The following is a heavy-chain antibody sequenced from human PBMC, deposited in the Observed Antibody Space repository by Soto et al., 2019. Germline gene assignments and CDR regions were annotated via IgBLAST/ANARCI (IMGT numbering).Heavy chain of an antibody. J-gene: IGHJ5*02. CDR1: GYTFTSYG. CDR3: ARKGIKIVGAITDKAYWFDH. D-gene: IGHD1-26*01. Sequence: XSVKVSCKASGYTFTSYGIIWVRQATGQGLEWMGWISAYNGNTNYAQKLQGRVTMTTDTSTSTAYMELRSLRSDDTAVYYCARKGIKIVGAITDKAYWFDHWGHGTRVTVSS. CDR2: ISAYNGNT. V-gene: IGHV1-18*01.